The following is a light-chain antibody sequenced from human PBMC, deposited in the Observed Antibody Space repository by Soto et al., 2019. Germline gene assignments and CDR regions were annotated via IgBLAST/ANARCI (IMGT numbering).Light chain of an antibody. CDR3: QQSHSPPYT. V-gene: IGKV1-39*01. Sequence: DIQMTQSPSSLSASVGDRVTITCRASQTISKCLNWYQQKPGKAPTLLLYAASGLESGVPSRFSGSGSGTDFTLTISSLQPEDFASYHCQQSHSPPYTFGQGTKLEIK. J-gene: IGKJ2*01. CDR1: QTISKC. CDR2: AAS.